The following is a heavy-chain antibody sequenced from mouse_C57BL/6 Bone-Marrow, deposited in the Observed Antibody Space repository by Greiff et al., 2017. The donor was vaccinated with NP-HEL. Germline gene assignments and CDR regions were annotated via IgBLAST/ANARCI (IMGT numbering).Heavy chain of an antibody. J-gene: IGHJ3*01. CDR2: IHPNSGST. CDR3: ARGVNHRGAWFAY. CDR1: GYTFTSYW. V-gene: IGHV1-64*01. D-gene: IGHD2-2*01. Sequence: VQLQQPGAELVKPGASVKLSCKASGYTFTSYWMHWVKQRPGQGLEWIGMIHPNSGSTNYNEKFKSKATLTVDNSSSSAYMQLSSLTSEDSAVCYCARGVNHRGAWFAYWGQGTLVTVSA.